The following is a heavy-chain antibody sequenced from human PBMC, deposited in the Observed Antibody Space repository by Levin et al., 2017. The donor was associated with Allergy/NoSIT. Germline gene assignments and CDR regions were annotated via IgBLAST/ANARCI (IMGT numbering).Heavy chain of an antibody. Sequence: GESLKISCAASGFTFSDYNMHWVRQAPGKGLEWVALIWYNDNNIFYGDSVMGRFTISRDNSQNTVYLQMNSLRVEDTAVYYCARANRNWDYMETGPNFDSWGRGTLVPVS. CDR3: ARANRNWDYMETGPNFDS. CDR1: GFTFSDYN. J-gene: IGHJ4*02. V-gene: IGHV3-33*01. CDR2: IWYNDNNI. D-gene: IGHD1-7*01.